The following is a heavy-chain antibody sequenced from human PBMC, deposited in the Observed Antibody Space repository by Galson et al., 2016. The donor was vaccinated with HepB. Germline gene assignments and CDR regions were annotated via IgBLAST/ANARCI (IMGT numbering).Heavy chain of an antibody. CDR1: GFTFSSYA. D-gene: IGHD3-3*01. J-gene: IGHJ5*02. CDR2: ISGSGGST. CDR3: AKETPNYDSWRGYFNWFDP. Sequence: SLRLSCAASGFTFSSYAMGWVRQAPGKGLEWVSVISGSGGSTYYTDSVKGRFTISRDNSKSTLYLQMNSLRAEDTAVYYCAKETPNYDSWRGYFNWFDPWGQGTLVTVSS. V-gene: IGHV3-23*01.